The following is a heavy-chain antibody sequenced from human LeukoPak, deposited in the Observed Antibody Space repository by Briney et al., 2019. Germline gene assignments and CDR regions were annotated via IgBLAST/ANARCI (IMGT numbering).Heavy chain of an antibody. J-gene: IGHJ4*02. Sequence: SETLSLTCNVSGGSIGSYHWSWIRQSPGKGLEWIGDIYYSGSTNYNPSLKSRVTLLVDMSKNQFSLKVRSVTAVDTAMYCCARNRWGTGASFDSWGQGTLVTVSS. CDR2: IYYSGST. CDR3: ARNRWGTGASFDS. D-gene: IGHD4-23*01. V-gene: IGHV4-59*01. CDR1: GGSIGSYH.